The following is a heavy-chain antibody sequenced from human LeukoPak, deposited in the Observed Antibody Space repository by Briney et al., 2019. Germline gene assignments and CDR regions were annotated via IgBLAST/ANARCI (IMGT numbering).Heavy chain of an antibody. CDR2: IYSGGST. CDR3: ASYGDYDEFDP. J-gene: IGHJ5*02. V-gene: IGHV3-53*01. D-gene: IGHD4-17*01. Sequence: GSLRLSCAASEFTVSSNYISWVRQAPGKGLEWVSVIYSGGSTYYADSVKGRFTISRDNSKNTLYLQMNSLRAEDTAVYYCASYGDYDEFDPWGQGTLVTVSS. CDR1: EFTVSSNY.